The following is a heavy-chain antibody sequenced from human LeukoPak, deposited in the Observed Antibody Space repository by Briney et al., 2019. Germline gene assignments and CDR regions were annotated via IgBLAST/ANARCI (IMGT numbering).Heavy chain of an antibody. D-gene: IGHD6-19*01. CDR1: GFAFSDYY. Sequence: GGSLRLSCAASGFAFSDYYMSWIRQAPGKGLEWVSYISSSGSTIYYADSVKGRFTISRDNARNSLYLQMNSLRAEDTAVYYCARDRGSGWYSDAFDIWGQGTMVTVSS. CDR3: ARDRGSGWYSDAFDI. V-gene: IGHV3-11*01. CDR2: ISSSGSTI. J-gene: IGHJ3*02.